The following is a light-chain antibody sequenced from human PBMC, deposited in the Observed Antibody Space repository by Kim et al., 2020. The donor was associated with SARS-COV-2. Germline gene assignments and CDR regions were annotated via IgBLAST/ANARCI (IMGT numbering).Light chain of an antibody. CDR2: GAS. CDR3: QKYDNGIRT. Sequence: AYLEDRVTITCRASQGINTYLAWYQQKPGKLPTLLIYGASTLQSGVPSRFSGSGSGTDFTLSISSLQSEDVATYYCQKYDNGIRTFGPGTKVDIK. J-gene: IGKJ1*01. CDR1: QGINTY. V-gene: IGKV1-27*01.